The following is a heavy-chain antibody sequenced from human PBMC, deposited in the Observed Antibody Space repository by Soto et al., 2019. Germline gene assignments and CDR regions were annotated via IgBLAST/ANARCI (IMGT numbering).Heavy chain of an antibody. V-gene: IGHV3-30*18. CDR2: ISDDGNKK. J-gene: IGHJ6*02. CDR1: GFTFRSYG. Sequence: GGSLRLSCAASGFTFRSYGTHWVRQAPGKGLEWVALISDDGNKKYYADSVKGRFTISRDNSKNTVYLQMNSLRAEDTAVYYCAKDDRRYGMDVWGQGTTVTVSS. CDR3: AKDDRRYGMDV.